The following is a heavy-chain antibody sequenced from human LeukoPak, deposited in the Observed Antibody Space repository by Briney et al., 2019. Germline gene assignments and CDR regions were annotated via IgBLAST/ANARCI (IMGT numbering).Heavy chain of an antibody. Sequence: GGSLRLSCATSGFTFSNHGMNWVRQAPGKGLEWVSGISPSGDIKYYADSVKGRFTISRDNSKNTVYLEVISLTDEDTAVYYCAKDDAWLRFGEWSQGTLVTVSS. D-gene: IGHD3-10*01. J-gene: IGHJ4*02. CDR3: AKDDAWLRFGE. V-gene: IGHV3-23*01. CDR2: ISPSGDIK. CDR1: GFTFSNHG.